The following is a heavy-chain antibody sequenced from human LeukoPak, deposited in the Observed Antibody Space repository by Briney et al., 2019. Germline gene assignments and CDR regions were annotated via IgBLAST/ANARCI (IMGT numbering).Heavy chain of an antibody. Sequence: GGSLRLSCAASGFTFSSYWMSWVRQAPGKGLEWVANIKQDGSEKYYVDSVKGRFTISRDNAKNSLYLQMNSLRAEDTAVYYCARDWTEPEQWLVRHNNYGMDLWGQGTTVTVSS. V-gene: IGHV3-7*03. CDR2: IKQDGSEK. J-gene: IGHJ6*02. CDR1: GFTFSSYW. CDR3: ARDWTEPEQWLVRHNNYGMDL. D-gene: IGHD6-19*01.